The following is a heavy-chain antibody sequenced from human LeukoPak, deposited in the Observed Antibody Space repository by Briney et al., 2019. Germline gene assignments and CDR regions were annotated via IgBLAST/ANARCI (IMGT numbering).Heavy chain of an antibody. V-gene: IGHV3-23*01. CDR1: GFTFSSYA. Sequence: RGSLRLSCAASGFTFSSYAMNWVRQAPGKGLEWVSGVNSGGTTHYADSVKGRFTISRDNSKSTLYLQMNSLRAEDTAEYYCARGIVGATRWYFDLWGRGTLVTVSS. CDR3: ARGIVGATRWYFDL. D-gene: IGHD1-26*01. J-gene: IGHJ2*01. CDR2: VNSGGTT.